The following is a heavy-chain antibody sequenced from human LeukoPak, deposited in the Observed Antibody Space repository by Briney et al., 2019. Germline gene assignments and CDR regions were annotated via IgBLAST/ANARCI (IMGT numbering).Heavy chain of an antibody. D-gene: IGHD2-8*01. CDR1: GFTFNSYA. Sequence: GGSLRLSCAASGFTFNSYAMNWVRQAPGKGLEWVSSISGSGSHTYYADPVQGRFTVSRDNSKNTVNLHLNTVRAEDTAVYYCAKERVSSGMMEGVLHMWGQGTTVSVSS. CDR2: ISGSGSHT. V-gene: IGHV3-23*01. CDR3: AKERVSSGMMEGVLHM. J-gene: IGHJ3*02.